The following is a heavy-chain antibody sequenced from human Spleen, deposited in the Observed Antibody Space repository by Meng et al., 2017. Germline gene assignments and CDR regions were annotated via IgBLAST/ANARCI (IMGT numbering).Heavy chain of an antibody. D-gene: IGHD4-17*01. Sequence: QVHLQESGPGLVKPSGTLSPTCAVSGGSISSSNWWSWVRQSPGKGLEWIGEIYHSGSTNYNPSFKSRVTISLDKSKNQFSLKLSSVTAADTAVYYCARDRKHYGERGWFDPWGQGTLVTVSS. CDR3: ARDRKHYGERGWFDP. J-gene: IGHJ5*02. CDR2: IYHSGST. V-gene: IGHV4-4*02. CDR1: GGSISSSNW.